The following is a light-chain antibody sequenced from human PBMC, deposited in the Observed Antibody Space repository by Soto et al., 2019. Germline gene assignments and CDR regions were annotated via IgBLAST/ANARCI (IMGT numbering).Light chain of an antibody. CDR2: EDS. Sequence: QSVLTQPASVSGSPGQSITISCAGTSSDVGAYTYVSWYQHPGKTPKQMINEDSNQPSGVSNSFSSSTNVNTTTLTTSRPQAEDEADYYCSSHTSRNTRVFGTGTKVTVL. J-gene: IGLJ1*01. CDR3: SSHTSRNTRV. CDR1: SSDVGAYTY. V-gene: IGLV2-14*01.